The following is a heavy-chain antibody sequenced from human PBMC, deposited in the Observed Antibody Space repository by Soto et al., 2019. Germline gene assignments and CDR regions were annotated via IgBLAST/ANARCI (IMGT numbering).Heavy chain of an antibody. Sequence: EGSLRLSCAASGFTFSSYAMSWVRQAPGKGLEWVSAISGSGGSTYYADSVKGRFTISRDNSKNTLYLQMNSLRAEDTAVYYCAKGGAYSGPLALDAFDIWGQGKMVTVPS. CDR3: AKGGAYSGPLALDAFDI. CDR1: GFTFSSYA. J-gene: IGHJ3*02. D-gene: IGHD6-13*01. V-gene: IGHV3-23*01. CDR2: ISGSGGST.